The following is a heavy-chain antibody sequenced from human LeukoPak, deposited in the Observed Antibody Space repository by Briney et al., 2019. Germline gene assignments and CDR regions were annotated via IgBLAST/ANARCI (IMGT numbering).Heavy chain of an antibody. CDR1: GFTFSSYS. Sequence: PGGSLRLSCAASGFTFSSYSMNWVRQAPGKGLEWVSYISSSSSSTIYYADSVKGRFTISRDNAKNSLYLQMNSLRAEDTAVYYCARDDSKFYYYMDVWGKGTTVTVSS. D-gene: IGHD2-21*02. CDR3: ARDDSKFYYYMDV. J-gene: IGHJ6*03. CDR2: ISSSSSSTI. V-gene: IGHV3-48*01.